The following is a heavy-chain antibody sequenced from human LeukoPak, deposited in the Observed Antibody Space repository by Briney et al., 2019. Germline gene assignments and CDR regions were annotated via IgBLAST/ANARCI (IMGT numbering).Heavy chain of an antibody. V-gene: IGHV3-48*04. J-gene: IGHJ4*02. Sequence: GGSLRLSCAASGFTFSSYSMNWVRQAPGKGLEWVSYISSSGSTIYYADSVKGRFTISRDSAKNSLYLQMNSLRAEDTAVYYCARGGTGYSSSWSYDYWGQGTLVTVSS. CDR3: ARGGTGYSSSWSYDY. CDR2: ISSSGSTI. CDR1: GFTFSSYS. D-gene: IGHD6-13*01.